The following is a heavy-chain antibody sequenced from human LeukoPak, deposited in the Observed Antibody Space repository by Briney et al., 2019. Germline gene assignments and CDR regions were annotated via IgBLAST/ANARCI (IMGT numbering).Heavy chain of an antibody. V-gene: IGHV4-59*01. Sequence: SETLSLTCTVSGGSISNYYWNWIRQPPGKGLEWIGYVYYTGSTIYNPSLRSRVTISLDTSKSQFSLKLSSVTAADTAVYYCARGRALVGGSDHWGQGTLATVSS. CDR1: GGSISNYY. D-gene: IGHD2-15*01. CDR3: ARGRALVGGSDH. J-gene: IGHJ4*02. CDR2: VYYTGST.